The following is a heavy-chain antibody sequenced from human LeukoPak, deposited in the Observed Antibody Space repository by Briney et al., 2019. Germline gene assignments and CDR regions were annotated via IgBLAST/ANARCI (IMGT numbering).Heavy chain of an antibody. D-gene: IGHD5-18*01. CDR1: GYTFTGYY. Sequence: GASVKVSCKASGYTFTGYYMHWVRQAPGQGLEWMGWINPNSGGTNYAQKFQGRVTMTRDTSISTAYMELSRLRSDDTAVYYCARPDTAMVINHYYYYYGMDVWGQGTTVTVSS. J-gene: IGHJ6*02. CDR3: ARPDTAMVINHYYYYYGMDV. V-gene: IGHV1-2*02. CDR2: INPNSGGT.